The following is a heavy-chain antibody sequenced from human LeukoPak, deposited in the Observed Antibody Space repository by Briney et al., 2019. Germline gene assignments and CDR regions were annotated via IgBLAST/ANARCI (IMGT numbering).Heavy chain of an antibody. J-gene: IGHJ4*02. D-gene: IGHD6-25*01. CDR1: GFTFSTYA. V-gene: IGHV3-23*01. Sequence: GGSLRLSCAASGFTFSTYAMSWVRQAPGKGLEWVSIISGSSRQIYYADSVKGRFTISRDNSKNTLYLQMTSLRAEDTAVYYCAKDLDGFWGQGTLVTVSS. CDR2: ISGSSRQI. CDR3: AKDLDGF.